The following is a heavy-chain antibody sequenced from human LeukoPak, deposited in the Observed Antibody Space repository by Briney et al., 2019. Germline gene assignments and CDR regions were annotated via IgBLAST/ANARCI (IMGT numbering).Heavy chain of an antibody. CDR1: GYTFTGYY. J-gene: IGHJ4*02. V-gene: IGHV1-2*02. CDR3: ARDSAGDYPLDY. CDR2: INPNSGDT. D-gene: IGHD4-17*01. Sequence: ASVKVSCKASGYTFTGYYMHWVRQAPEQGLEWMGWINPNSGDTNFAQKFQGRATMTRDTSISTAYMELSRLRSDDTAVYYCARDSAGDYPLDYWGQGTLVTVSS.